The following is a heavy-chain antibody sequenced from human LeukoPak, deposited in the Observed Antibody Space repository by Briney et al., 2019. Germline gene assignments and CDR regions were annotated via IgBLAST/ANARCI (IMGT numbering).Heavy chain of an antibody. D-gene: IGHD1-1*01. V-gene: IGHV4-59*12. J-gene: IGHJ3*02. CDR1: GGSISSYY. CDR3: ARVTHWNDDAFDI. Sequence: SETLSLTCTVSGGSISSYYWSWIRQPPGKGLEWIGYIYHSGSTYYNPSLKSRVTISVDRSKNQFSLKLSSVTAADTAVYYCARVTHWNDDAFDIWGQGTMVTVSS. CDR2: IYHSGST.